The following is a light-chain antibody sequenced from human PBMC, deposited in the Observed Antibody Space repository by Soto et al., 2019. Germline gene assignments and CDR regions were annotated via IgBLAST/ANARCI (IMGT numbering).Light chain of an antibody. Sequence: EIVLTQSPGPLSLSPGERATLSCRASQSVSRNYVARYQHKPGQTPRLLIYGSSSRATGIPDRFRGSGSGTDFTLTVSRLEPEDFAVYFCQQYGSSPLTFGGGTKVEIE. J-gene: IGKJ4*01. V-gene: IGKV3-20*01. CDR2: GSS. CDR1: QSVSRNY. CDR3: QQYGSSPLT.